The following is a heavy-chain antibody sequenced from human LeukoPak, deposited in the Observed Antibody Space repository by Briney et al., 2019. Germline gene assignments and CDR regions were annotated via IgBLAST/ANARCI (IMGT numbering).Heavy chain of an antibody. Sequence: QPGGSLRLSCAVSGFTFSSYTMHWVRQAPGKGLEWVAVIWSDGRNKFYADSVKGRFTVSRDNSKNTLFLQMSSLRADDTALYYCAREVTNDAFDIWGQGTMVTVSS. D-gene: IGHD4-17*01. CDR3: AREVTNDAFDI. CDR2: IWSDGRNK. CDR1: GFTFSSYT. J-gene: IGHJ3*02. V-gene: IGHV3-33*08.